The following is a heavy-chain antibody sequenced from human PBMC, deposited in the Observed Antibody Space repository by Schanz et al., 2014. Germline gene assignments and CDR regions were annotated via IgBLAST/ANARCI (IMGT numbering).Heavy chain of an antibody. CDR1: GFTLSSYG. CDR3: ARDQYYFGSGNPFDI. J-gene: IGHJ3*02. CDR2: IWFDGTNK. D-gene: IGHD3-10*01. V-gene: IGHV3-33*01. Sequence: VQLLESGGGVVQPGRSLRLSCSASGFTLSSYGMHWVRQAPGKGLEWLAVIWFDGTNKYNADSVKGRFTISRYTSKNTLYLLLNSLRAEDTAVYYCARDQYYFGSGNPFDIWGQGTMVTVSS.